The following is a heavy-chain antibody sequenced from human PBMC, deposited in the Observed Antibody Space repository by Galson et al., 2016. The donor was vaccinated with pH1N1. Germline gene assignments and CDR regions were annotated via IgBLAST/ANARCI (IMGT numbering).Heavy chain of an antibody. J-gene: IGHJ4*01. CDR1: GDSVSSSSDT. V-gene: IGHV6-1*01. CDR2: IYHRSKWYY. CDR3: AREVWLRRGYYIDH. D-gene: IGHD3-3*01. Sequence: ISGDSVSSSSDTWNWIRQSPRRGLEWLGRIYHRSKWYYEYAPSLQGRLRISPDTSSNQMSLHLNSVTLDDAAVYYCAREVWLRRGYYIDHWGQGSLVTVSS.